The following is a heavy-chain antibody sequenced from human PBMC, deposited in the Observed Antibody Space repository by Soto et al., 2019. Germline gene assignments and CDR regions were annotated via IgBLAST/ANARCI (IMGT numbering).Heavy chain of an antibody. V-gene: IGHV4-34*01. J-gene: IGHJ4*02. D-gene: IGHD4-17*01. CDR1: DGSFSGYY. CDR2: INHSGST. CDR3: ARFDETVTLDY. Sequence: QVQLQQWGAGLLKPSETLSLTCAVYDGSFSGYYWSWIRRPPGKGLEWIGEINHSGSTNYNPSLKSRVTISVHPSKNQFSLKLSAVTAADTAVYYCARFDETVTLDYWGQGTLVTVSS.